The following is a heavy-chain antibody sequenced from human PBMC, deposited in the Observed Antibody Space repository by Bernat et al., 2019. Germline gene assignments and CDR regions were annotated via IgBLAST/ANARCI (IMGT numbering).Heavy chain of an antibody. D-gene: IGHD2-2*01. Sequence: VESGGGLVQPGGSLRLSCAASGFTVLNNYMSWVRQAPGKGLEWVSNIYSDGSTYYADSVKGRFTISRDNSKNTLYLQMNGLRAEDTAVYYCARDSCTTTSCYGDWGQGTQVTVSS. V-gene: IGHV3-66*01. CDR2: IYSDGST. J-gene: IGHJ4*02. CDR1: GFTVLNNY. CDR3: ARDSCTTTSCYGD.